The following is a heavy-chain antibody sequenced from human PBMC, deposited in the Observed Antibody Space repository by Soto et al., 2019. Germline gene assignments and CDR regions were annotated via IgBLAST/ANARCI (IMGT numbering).Heavy chain of an antibody. J-gene: IGHJ6*02. CDR1: GFTFSGSA. V-gene: IGHV3-73*02. CDR2: IRSKANSYAT. Sequence: EVQLVESGGGLVQPGGSLKLSCAASGFTFSGSAMHWVRQASGKGLEWVGRIRSKANSYATAYAASVKGSFTISRDDSKNTAYLQMNSLKTEDTAVYYCTREGDNFGRYGMDVWGQGTTVTVSS. D-gene: IGHD1-20*01. CDR3: TREGDNFGRYGMDV.